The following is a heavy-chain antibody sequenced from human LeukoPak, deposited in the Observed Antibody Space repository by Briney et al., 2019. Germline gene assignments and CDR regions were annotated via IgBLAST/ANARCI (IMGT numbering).Heavy chain of an antibody. D-gene: IGHD3-16*01. V-gene: IGHV4-38-2*02. CDR1: GYSISSGYY. CDR3: ARLKTGEAFDI. CDR2: IYHSGST. J-gene: IGHJ3*02. Sequence: SETLSLTCTVSGYSISSGYYWGWIRPPPGKGLEWIGSIYHSGSTYYNPSLKSRVTISVDTSKNQFSLKLSSVTAADTAVYYCARLKTGEAFDIWGQGTMVTVSS.